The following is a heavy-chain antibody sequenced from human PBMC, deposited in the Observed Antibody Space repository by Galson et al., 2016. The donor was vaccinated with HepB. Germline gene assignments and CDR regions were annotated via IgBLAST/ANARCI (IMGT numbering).Heavy chain of an antibody. Sequence: SVKVSCKASGYNFIRYGTSWVRQAPGQGLEWIRWISSYNENRNYAEKFQGRVSMTRDTSTTTVNMELRSLTSDDTAVYYCARDESGGNPLDLWGQRTMVIVSS. CDR2: ISSYNENR. J-gene: IGHJ3*01. V-gene: IGHV1-18*01. D-gene: IGHD2-15*01. CDR1: GYNFIRYG. CDR3: ARDESGGNPLDL.